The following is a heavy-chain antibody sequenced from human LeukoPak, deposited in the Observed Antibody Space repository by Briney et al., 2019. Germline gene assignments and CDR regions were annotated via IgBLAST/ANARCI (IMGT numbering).Heavy chain of an antibody. D-gene: IGHD6-13*01. CDR2: ITGTT. CDR1: GFTFSSYA. CDR3: AHISSSWPDY. Sequence: GGSLRLSCAASGFTFSSYAMSWVRQAPGKGLQWVSTITGTTYYADSVKGRFTISRDNSKNTLYLQMNSLRAEDTAVYYCAHISSSWPDYWGQGTLVTVSS. V-gene: IGHV3-23*01. J-gene: IGHJ4*02.